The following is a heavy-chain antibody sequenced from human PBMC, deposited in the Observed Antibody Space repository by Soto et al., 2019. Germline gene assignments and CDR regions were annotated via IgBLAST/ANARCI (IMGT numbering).Heavy chain of an antibody. CDR1: GFTFSDHH. CDR2: ARNKANSYTT. CDR3: ARLMGTSFDL. D-gene: IGHD2-8*01. J-gene: IGHJ4*02. V-gene: IGHV3-72*01. Sequence: PWGSLRLSCAASGFTFSDHHLDWFRQAPGKGLEWVGRARNKANSYTTAYAASVKGRFTISRDDSKNSLSPQMNSLKTEDTAVYFCARLMGTSFDLWGQGTLVTVYS.